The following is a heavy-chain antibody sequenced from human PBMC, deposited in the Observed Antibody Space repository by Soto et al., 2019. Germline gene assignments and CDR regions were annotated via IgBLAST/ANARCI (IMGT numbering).Heavy chain of an antibody. CDR3: ARCGSGSYYYYYYGMDV. J-gene: IGHJ6*02. D-gene: IGHD3-10*01. CDR2: IYYSGST. Sequence: SQTLSLTCTVSGGSISSSSYYWGWIRHPPGKGLEWIGSIYYSGSTYYNPSLKSRVTISVDTSKNQFSLKLSSVTAADTAVYYCARCGSGSYYYYYYGMDVWGQGTTVTVSS. V-gene: IGHV4-39*01. CDR1: GGSISSSSYY.